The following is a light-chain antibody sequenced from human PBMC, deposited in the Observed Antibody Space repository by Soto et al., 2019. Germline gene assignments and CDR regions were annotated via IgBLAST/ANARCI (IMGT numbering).Light chain of an antibody. J-gene: IGKJ2*01. CDR3: QQANNLPNT. CDR2: GAS. Sequence: DIQMTQSPSSVSASGGDSVTISCRTSQDISSWLSWYQQNAGKAPKLLIYGASRLQSGVPSRYSGSGAGIDFTLPIRSLQPEDISPYYRQQANNLPNTFGQGTKREIK. V-gene: IGKV1-12*01. CDR1: QDISSW.